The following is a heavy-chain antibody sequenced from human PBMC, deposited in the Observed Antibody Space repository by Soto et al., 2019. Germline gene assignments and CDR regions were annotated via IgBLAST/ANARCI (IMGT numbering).Heavy chain of an antibody. Sequence: SETLSLTCTVSGGSIGSNYWSWIRQPPGKGLEWIGYIYYSGSTHYNPSLKGRVTISVDTSKNQFSMNLTSVTAADTAMYYCARGPATTYYYYMNVWGKGTTVTVSS. V-gene: IGHV4-59*01. CDR1: GGSIGSNY. CDR3: ARGPATTYYYYMNV. D-gene: IGHD1-26*01. CDR2: IYYSGST. J-gene: IGHJ6*03.